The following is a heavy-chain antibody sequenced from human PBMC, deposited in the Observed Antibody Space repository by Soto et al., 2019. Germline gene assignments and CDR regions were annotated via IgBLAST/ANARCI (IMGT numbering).Heavy chain of an antibody. D-gene: IGHD3-10*01. Sequence: SVTLSVTCTVAGGSISSSGGYYWIWIRQHPGKGLEWIGYIYYTGNAYYNPSLKSRVTISVDTSENQFSLKLNSVTAADTAVYFCARYNSGALDYWGQGTLVTVSS. CDR1: GGSISSSGGYY. CDR3: ARYNSGALDY. CDR2: IYYTGNA. J-gene: IGHJ4*02. V-gene: IGHV4-31*03.